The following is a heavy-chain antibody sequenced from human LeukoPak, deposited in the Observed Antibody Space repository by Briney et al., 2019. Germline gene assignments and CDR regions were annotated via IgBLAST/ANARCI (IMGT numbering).Heavy chain of an antibody. CDR1: GYTFTGYC. J-gene: IGHJ4*02. CDR3: ARFLDGRRFRPGFPY. D-gene: IGHD3/OR15-3a*01. CDR2: INANSCGR. Sequence: ASVKVSCKGSGYTFTGYCVHWVRQAPGQGPGWRGGINANSCGRSYAQKFQGRVTLTRDPSISPAYMELSRLRSDDPALYYRARFLDGRRFRPGFPYWGQGTVVSVSS. V-gene: IGHV1-2*02.